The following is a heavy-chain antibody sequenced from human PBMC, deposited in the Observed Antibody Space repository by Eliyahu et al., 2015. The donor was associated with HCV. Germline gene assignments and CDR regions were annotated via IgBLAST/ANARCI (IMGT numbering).Heavy chain of an antibody. D-gene: IGHD2-15*01. CDR1: GFTFSDFF. CDR3: TRGGCSGGACYLGSNDDY. V-gene: IGHV3-30-3*01. J-gene: IGHJ4*02. Sequence: QVQLVESGGGVVQPGRSLRLSWAAXGFTFSDFFMHWVRQAPGKGLEWVAVISHDGSNKYYADSLKGRLTISRDNSKNTLFLQMSSLREEDTGLYYCTRGGCSGGACYLGSNDDYWGQGTLVTVSS. CDR2: ISHDGSNK.